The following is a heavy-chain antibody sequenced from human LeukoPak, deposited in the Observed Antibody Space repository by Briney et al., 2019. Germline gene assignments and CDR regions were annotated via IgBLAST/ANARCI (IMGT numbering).Heavy chain of an antibody. J-gene: IGHJ3*02. V-gene: IGHV4-34*01. CDR3: ARPTLYSSSWHPYGGAFDI. D-gene: IGHD6-13*01. CDR1: GGSFSGYY. CDR2: INHSGST. Sequence: SETLSLTCAVYGGSFSGYYWSWIRQPPGKGLEWTGEINHSGSTNYNPSLKSRVTISVDTSKNQFSLKLSSVTAADTAVYYCARPTLYSSSWHPYGGAFDIWGQGTMVTVSS.